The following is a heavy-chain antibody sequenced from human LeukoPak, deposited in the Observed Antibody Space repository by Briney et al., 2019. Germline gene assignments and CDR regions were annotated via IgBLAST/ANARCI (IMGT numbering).Heavy chain of an antibody. D-gene: IGHD5-24*01. CDR3: ARDLRMATIIDHTQQ. Sequence: ASVKVSCKASGYTFTCSYINWVRQAPGQGLEWMGWINPNSGDTKYAQKFQGRVTVTRDTSISTAYMELTRLRSDDTAGYYFARDLRMATIIDHTQQGGEGTRVTVSS. J-gene: IGHJ1*01. CDR2: INPNSGDT. V-gene: IGHV1-2*02. CDR1: GYTFTCSY.